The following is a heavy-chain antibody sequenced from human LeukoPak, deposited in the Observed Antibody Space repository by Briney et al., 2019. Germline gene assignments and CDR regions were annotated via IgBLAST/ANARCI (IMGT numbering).Heavy chain of an antibody. J-gene: IGHJ4*02. CDR1: GFTFSTYV. CDR3: ARDQGIFDY. Sequence: GGSLRLSCVASGFTFSTYVINWVRQAPARGLEWVSYISETGSTIFYADFVKGRFTTSRDNAKNSLYLQMNSLRDEDSAVYYCARDQGIFDYWGQGTLVTVSS. CDR2: ISETGSTI. V-gene: IGHV3-48*03.